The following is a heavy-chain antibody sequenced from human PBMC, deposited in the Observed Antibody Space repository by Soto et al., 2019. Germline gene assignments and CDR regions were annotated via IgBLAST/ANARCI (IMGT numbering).Heavy chain of an antibody. Sequence: QVQLVESGGGVVQPGRSLRLSCAASGFTFSSYGMHWVRQAPGKGLEWVAVIWYDGSNKYYADSVKGRFTISRDNSKNTLYLQMNSLRAEDTAVYYCARGPDYGGNYDFDYWGQGTLVTVSS. CDR2: IWYDGSNK. D-gene: IGHD4-17*01. V-gene: IGHV3-33*01. CDR1: GFTFSSYG. J-gene: IGHJ4*02. CDR3: ARGPDYGGNYDFDY.